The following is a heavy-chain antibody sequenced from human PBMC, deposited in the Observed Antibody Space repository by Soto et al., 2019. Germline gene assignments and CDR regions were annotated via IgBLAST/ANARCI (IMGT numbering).Heavy chain of an antibody. Sequence: HPGGSLILSCASSVFTFSSCSMNWVRQAPGKGLEWVSFISGSGDTKYYADSVKGRFTISRDNAKNSLYLQMSSLRDEDTAVYYCAKYCSSDVCFDYWGQGTLVTVSS. D-gene: IGHD2-15*01. V-gene: IGHV3-48*02. CDR2: ISGSGDTK. CDR3: AKYCSSDVCFDY. CDR1: VFTFSSCS. J-gene: IGHJ4*02.